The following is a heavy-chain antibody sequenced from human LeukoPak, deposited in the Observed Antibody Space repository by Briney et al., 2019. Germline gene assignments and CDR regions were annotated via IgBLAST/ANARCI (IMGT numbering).Heavy chain of an antibody. V-gene: IGHV4-59*11. CDR3: ARDYSSSSGYYYYYYTDV. J-gene: IGHJ6*03. Sequence: KPSETLSLTCTVSGRSFSSHYWSWIRHPPRKGLEGVGYIYYSGSNNYNPYLESRVTISVDTSKNPFSLKLSSVTAADTAVYYCARDYSSSSGYYYYYYTDVWGKGTTVTVSS. CDR2: IYYSGSN. D-gene: IGHD6-6*01. CDR1: GRSFSSHY.